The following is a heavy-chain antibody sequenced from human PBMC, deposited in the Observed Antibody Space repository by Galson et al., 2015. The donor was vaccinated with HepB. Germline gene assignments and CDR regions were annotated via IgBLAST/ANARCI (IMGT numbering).Heavy chain of an antibody. CDR2: IYYSGST. CDR3: ARLDIVATGGAFDI. CDR1: GGSISSGGYY. J-gene: IGHJ3*02. Sequence: TLSLTCTVSGGSISSGGYYWSWIRQHPGKGLEWIGYIYYSGSTYYNPSLKSRVTISVDTSKNQFSLKLSSVTAADTAVYYCARLDIVATGGAFDIWGQGTMVTVSS. V-gene: IGHV4-31*03. D-gene: IGHD5-12*01.